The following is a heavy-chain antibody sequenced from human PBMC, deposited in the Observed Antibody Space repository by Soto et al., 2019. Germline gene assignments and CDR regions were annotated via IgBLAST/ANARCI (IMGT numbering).Heavy chain of an antibody. D-gene: IGHD6-19*01. CDR1: GGTFSSYT. V-gene: IGHV1-69*08. Sequence: QVQLVQSGAEVKKPGSSVKVSCTASGGTFSSYTISWVRQAPGQGLEWMGRIIPILAITNTAQKFQGRVMITADKSTSTAYMELSSLRSEDTALYYCARDNGAVAGYDYWGQGTLVTVSS. J-gene: IGHJ4*02. CDR2: IIPILAIT. CDR3: ARDNGAVAGYDY.